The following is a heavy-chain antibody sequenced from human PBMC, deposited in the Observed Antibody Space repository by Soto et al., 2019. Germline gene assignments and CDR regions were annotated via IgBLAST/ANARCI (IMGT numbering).Heavy chain of an antibody. V-gene: IGHV3-23*01. CDR1: GFTFINYA. D-gene: IGHD3-10*01. CDR2: ISGGGDAP. Sequence: EVQLLESGGGLVQPGGSLRLSCAGSGFTFINYAINWVRQAPGTGLEWVSTISGGGDAPFFADSVRGRFTISRDNSKNTVTLQMNNLGVDDTSVYFCARKVPGSTSRPDYWYFDLWGRGTLVTVSS. CDR3: ARKVPGSTSRPDYWYFDL. J-gene: IGHJ2*01.